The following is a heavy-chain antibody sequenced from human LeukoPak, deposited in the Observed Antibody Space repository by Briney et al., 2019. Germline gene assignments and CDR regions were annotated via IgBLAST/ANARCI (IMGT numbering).Heavy chain of an antibody. CDR3: ARCYCSSTSCPIDY. Sequence: SSETLSLTCTVSGGSISSYYWSWIRQPPGKGLEWIGYIYYSGSTNYNPSLKSRVTISVDTSKNQFSLKLSSVTAADTAVYYCARCYCSSTSCPIDYWGQGTLVTVSS. CDR2: IYYSGST. CDR1: GGSISSYY. V-gene: IGHV4-59*08. D-gene: IGHD2-2*01. J-gene: IGHJ4*02.